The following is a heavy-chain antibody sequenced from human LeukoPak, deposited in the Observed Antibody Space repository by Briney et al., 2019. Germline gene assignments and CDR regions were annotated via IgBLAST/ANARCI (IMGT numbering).Heavy chain of an antibody. V-gene: IGHV7-4-1*02. CDR3: ARGWRRYLGVSFDI. Sequence: ASVKVSCKASGYTFTTYAMNWVRQAPGQGLEWMGRINTNTGNPTYAQGFTGRFVFSLDTSVSTAYLQISSLKAEDTAVYYCARGWRRYLGVSFDIWGQGTMVTVSS. CDR2: INTNTGNP. D-gene: IGHD1-1*01. CDR1: GYTFTTYA. J-gene: IGHJ3*02.